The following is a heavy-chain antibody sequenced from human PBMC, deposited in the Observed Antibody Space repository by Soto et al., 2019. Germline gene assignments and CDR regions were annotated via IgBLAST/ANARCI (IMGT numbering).Heavy chain of an antibody. CDR1: GYTFTSYD. D-gene: IGHD4-17*01. Sequence: VASVKVSCKASGYTFTSYDINWVRQATGQGLEWMGWMNPNSGNTGYAQKFQGRVTMTRNTSISTAYMELSSLRSEDTAVYYCARGREGDYGDYEDGMDVWGQGTTVTVSS. CDR2: MNPNSGNT. J-gene: IGHJ6*02. CDR3: ARGREGDYGDYEDGMDV. V-gene: IGHV1-8*01.